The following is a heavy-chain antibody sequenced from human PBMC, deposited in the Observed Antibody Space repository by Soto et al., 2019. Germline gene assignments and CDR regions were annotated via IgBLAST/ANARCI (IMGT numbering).Heavy chain of an antibody. CDR2: IWYDGSNK. CDR1: GFTFSSYG. Sequence: QVQLVESGGGVVQPGRSLRLSCAASGFTFSSYGMHWVRQAPGKGLEWVAVIWYDGSNKYYADSVKGRFTISRDNSKNTLYLQMNSLRAEDTAVYYCARDRGQGRSPAVPTGYWGQGTLVTVSS. J-gene: IGHJ4*02. D-gene: IGHD1-26*01. V-gene: IGHV3-33*01. CDR3: ARDRGQGRSPAVPTGY.